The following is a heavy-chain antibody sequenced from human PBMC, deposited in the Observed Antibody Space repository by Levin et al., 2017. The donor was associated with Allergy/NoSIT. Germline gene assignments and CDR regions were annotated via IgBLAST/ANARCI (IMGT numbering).Heavy chain of an antibody. J-gene: IGHJ6*02. CDR3: ARDSGIIVVATMNGGMDV. D-gene: IGHD5-12*01. CDR1: GGTFSSYA. V-gene: IGHV1-69*06. CDR2: IIPIFGTA. Sequence: SVKVSCKASGGTFSSYAISWVRQAPGQGLEWMGGIIPIFGTANYAQKFQGRVTITADKSTSTAYMELSSLRSEDTAVYYCARDSGIIVVATMNGGMDVWGQGTTVTVSS.